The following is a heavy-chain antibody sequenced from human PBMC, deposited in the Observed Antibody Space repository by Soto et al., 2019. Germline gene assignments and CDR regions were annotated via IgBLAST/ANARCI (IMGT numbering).Heavy chain of an antibody. CDR3: ARWVLRDGSVY. V-gene: IGHV3-74*01. D-gene: IGHD2-2*03. CDR1: GFTFSSYW. J-gene: IGHJ4*02. CDR2: INSDGSST. Sequence: WGSLRLSCAASGFTFSSYWMHWVRQAPGKGLVWVSRINSDGSSTSYADSVKGRFTISRDNAKNTLYLQMNSLRAEDTAVYYCARWVLRDGSVYWGQGTLVTVSS.